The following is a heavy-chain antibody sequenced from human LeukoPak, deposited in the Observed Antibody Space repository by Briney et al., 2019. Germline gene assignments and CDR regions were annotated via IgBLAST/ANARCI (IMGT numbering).Heavy chain of an antibody. D-gene: IGHD3/OR15-3a*01. CDR3: ARQTGSGLFILP. CDR1: GGSIRSYH. V-gene: IGHV4-59*08. CDR2: IYDSGST. Sequence: SETLSLTCTVSGGSIRSYHWSWIRQPPGKRLEWIGYIYDSGSTNYNPSLKSRVTISIDTSKNQFSLKLSSVTAADTAVYYCARQTGSGLFILPGGQGTLVTVSS. J-gene: IGHJ4*02.